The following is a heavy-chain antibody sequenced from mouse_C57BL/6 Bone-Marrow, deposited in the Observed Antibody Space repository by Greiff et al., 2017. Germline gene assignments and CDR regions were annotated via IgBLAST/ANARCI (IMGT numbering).Heavy chain of an antibody. D-gene: IGHD1-1*01. CDR1: GFTFSDYG. J-gene: IGHJ3*01. V-gene: IGHV5-17*01. CDR3: ARTYYYGSSFFAY. Sequence: VQLKESGGGLVKPGGSLKLSCAASGFTFSDYGMHWVRQAPEKGLEWVAYISSGSSTIYYADTVKGRFTISRDNAKNTLFLQMTSLRSEDTAMYYCARTYYYGSSFFAYWGQGTLVTVSA. CDR2: ISSGSSTI.